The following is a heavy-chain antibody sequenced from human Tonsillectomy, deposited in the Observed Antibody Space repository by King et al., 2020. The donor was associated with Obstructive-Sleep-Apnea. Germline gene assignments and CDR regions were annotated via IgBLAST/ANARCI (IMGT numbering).Heavy chain of an antibody. J-gene: IGHJ4*02. CDR1: GYSFTSYW. Sequence: VQLVESGAEVKKPGESLKISCKGSGYSFTSYWICWVRQMPGECLEWVGIIYPGDSDTRYSPSFQVQVTISADKSISTAYSQWSSLKASDTAMYYWARLLYSYGFREYYFDYWGQGTLVTVSS. D-gene: IGHD5-18*01. V-gene: IGHV5-51*01. CDR3: ARLLYSYGFREYYFDY. CDR2: IYPGDSDT.